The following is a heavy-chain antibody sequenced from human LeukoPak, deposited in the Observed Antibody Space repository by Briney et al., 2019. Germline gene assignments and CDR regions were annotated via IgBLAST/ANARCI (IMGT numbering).Heavy chain of an antibody. V-gene: IGHV1-69*05. J-gene: IGHJ4*02. CDR3: ARGRYYYGSGSYYYFDY. Sequence: ASVKVSCKASGGTFSSYAISWVRQAPGQGLEWMGRIIPIFGTANYAQKFQGRVTITTDESTSTAYMELSSLRSGDTAVYYCARGRYYYGSGSYYYFDYWGQGTLVTVSS. CDR1: GGTFSSYA. CDR2: IIPIFGTA. D-gene: IGHD3-10*01.